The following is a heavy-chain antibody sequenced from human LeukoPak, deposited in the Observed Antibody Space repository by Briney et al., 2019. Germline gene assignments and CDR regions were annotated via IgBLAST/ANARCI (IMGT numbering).Heavy chain of an antibody. J-gene: IGHJ4*02. CDR3: AKSYNGYESKPDY. Sequence: PGGSLRLSCVTSGFTFSSSWMHWVRQAPGKGLVWVSRINSDGSDISYADSVKGRFTISRDNSKITLYLQMNSLRAEDTAVYYCAKSYNGYESKPDYWGQGTLVTVSS. V-gene: IGHV3-74*01. D-gene: IGHD5-12*01. CDR2: INSDGSDI. CDR1: GFTFSSSW.